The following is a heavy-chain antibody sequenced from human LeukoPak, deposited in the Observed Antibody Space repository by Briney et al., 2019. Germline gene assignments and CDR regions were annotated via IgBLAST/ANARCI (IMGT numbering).Heavy chain of an antibody. Sequence: ASVKVSCKASGYTFTSYGISWVRQAPGQGLEWMGWISAYNGNTNYAQKLQGRVTMTTDTSTSTAYMELRSLRSDDTAVYYCARATKYYDFWSGYPASGMDVWGQGTTVTLSS. CDR1: GYTFTSYG. V-gene: IGHV1-18*01. J-gene: IGHJ6*02. D-gene: IGHD3-3*01. CDR3: ARATKYYDFWSGYPASGMDV. CDR2: ISAYNGNT.